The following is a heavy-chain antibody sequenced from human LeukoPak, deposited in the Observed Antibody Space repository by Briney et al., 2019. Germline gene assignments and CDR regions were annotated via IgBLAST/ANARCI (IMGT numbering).Heavy chain of an antibody. J-gene: IGHJ4*02. CDR1: GGSISSYY. D-gene: IGHD5-18*01. Sequence: PSETLSLTCTVSGGSISSYYWSWIRQPPGKGLEWIGYIYYSGSTNYNPSLKSRVTISVDTSKNQFSLKLSCVTAADTAVYYCARVVVDTAMVAFDYWGQGTLVTVSS. CDR3: ARVVVDTAMVAFDY. CDR2: IYYSGST. V-gene: IGHV4-59*01.